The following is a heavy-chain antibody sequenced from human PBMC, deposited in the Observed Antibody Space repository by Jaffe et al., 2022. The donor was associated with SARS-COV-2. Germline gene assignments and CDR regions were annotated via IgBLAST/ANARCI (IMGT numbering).Heavy chain of an antibody. CDR3: ARPDYGDYKFDY. V-gene: IGHV3-30-3*01. CDR2: ISYDGSNK. D-gene: IGHD4-17*01. CDR1: GFTFSSYA. J-gene: IGHJ4*02. Sequence: QVQLVESGGGVVQPGRSLRLSCAASGFTFSSYAMHWVRQAPGKGLEWVAVISYDGSNKYYADSVKGRFTISRDNSKNTLYLQMNSLRGEDTAVYYCARPDYGDYKFDYWGQGTLVTVSS.